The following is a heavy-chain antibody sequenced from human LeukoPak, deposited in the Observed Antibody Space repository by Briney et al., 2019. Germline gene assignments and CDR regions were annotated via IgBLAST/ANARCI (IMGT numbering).Heavy chain of an antibody. CDR2: IDWDDDK. CDR1: GLSLSTSGMC. J-gene: IGHJ6*03. Sequence: VSGPALAKLTQTLTLPCTFSGLSLSTSGMCVSWVRQTPVKALEWHTRIDWDDDKYYSTSLKTRLTSSNDTSKNQVVLTMTNMDPVDTATYYCARGDFWSGSNNYYMDVWGKGTTVTVSS. CDR3: ARGDFWSGSNNYYMDV. V-gene: IGHV2-70*11. D-gene: IGHD3-3*01.